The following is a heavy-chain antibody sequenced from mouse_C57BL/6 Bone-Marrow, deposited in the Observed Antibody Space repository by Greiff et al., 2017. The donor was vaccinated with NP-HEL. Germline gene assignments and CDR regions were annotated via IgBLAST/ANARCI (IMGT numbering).Heavy chain of an antibody. V-gene: IGHV14-4*01. J-gene: IGHJ2*01. D-gene: IGHD2-2*01. CDR3: TTPMVTTKGGPLDY. Sequence: VQLQQSGAELVRPGASVKLSCKASGYTFTDYYINWVKQRPEQGLEWIGWIDPENGDTEYASKFQGKATITADTSSNTAYLQLSSLTSEDTAVYYCTTPMVTTKGGPLDYWGQGTTLTVSS. CDR1: GYTFTDYY. CDR2: IDPENGDT.